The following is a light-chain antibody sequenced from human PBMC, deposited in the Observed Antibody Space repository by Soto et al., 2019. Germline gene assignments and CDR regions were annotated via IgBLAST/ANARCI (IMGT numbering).Light chain of an antibody. Sequence: EIVLTQSPATLSLSPGERATLSCRASQSVNSYLAWYQQKPGQAPGLLIYDASNRATGIPARFSGSGSGTDFTLTISSLEPEDPAVYYCQQRSTWPPSFGGGTKVEIK. CDR3: QQRSTWPPS. CDR1: QSVNSY. J-gene: IGKJ4*01. CDR2: DAS. V-gene: IGKV3-11*01.